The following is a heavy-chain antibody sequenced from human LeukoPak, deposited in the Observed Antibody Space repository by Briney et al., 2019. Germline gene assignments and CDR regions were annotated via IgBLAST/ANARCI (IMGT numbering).Heavy chain of an antibody. D-gene: IGHD1-1*01. V-gene: IGHV4-61*02. J-gene: IGHJ4*02. CDR1: GGSISSGSYY. CDR3: ARDNSRDNYYFDY. Sequence: PSETLSLTCAVSGGSISSGSYYWSWIRQPVGTGLEWIGRIYTSGSTNYNPSLKSRVTISVDTSKNQFSLKLSSVTAADTAVYYCARDNSRDNYYFDYWGQGTLVTVSS. CDR2: IYTSGST.